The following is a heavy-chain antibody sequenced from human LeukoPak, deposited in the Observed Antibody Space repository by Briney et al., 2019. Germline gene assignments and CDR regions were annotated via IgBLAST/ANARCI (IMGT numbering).Heavy chain of an antibody. CDR3: ARDWPSYYDSSGYYSENLDY. Sequence: ASVKVSCKASGHTFTSYGISWVRQAPGQGLEWMGWISAYNGNTNYAQKLQGRVTMTTDTSTSTAYMELRSLRSDDTAVYYCARDWPSYYDSSGYYSENLDYWGQGTLVTVSS. CDR2: ISAYNGNT. D-gene: IGHD3-22*01. J-gene: IGHJ4*02. CDR1: GHTFTSYG. V-gene: IGHV1-18*01.